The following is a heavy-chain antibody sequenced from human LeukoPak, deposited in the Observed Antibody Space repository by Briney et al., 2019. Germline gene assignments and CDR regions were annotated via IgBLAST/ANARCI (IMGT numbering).Heavy chain of an antibody. Sequence: SETLSLTCTVSGGSISNYYWSWIRQPPGKGLEWIGYISYSGSTNYNPSLRSRVTISVDTSKNQFSLKLSSVTAADTAVYYCARASSYYYGSGSPDDYWGQGTLVTVSS. J-gene: IGHJ4*02. CDR1: GGSISNYY. CDR3: ARASSYYYGSGSPDDY. CDR2: ISYSGST. D-gene: IGHD3-10*01. V-gene: IGHV4-59*01.